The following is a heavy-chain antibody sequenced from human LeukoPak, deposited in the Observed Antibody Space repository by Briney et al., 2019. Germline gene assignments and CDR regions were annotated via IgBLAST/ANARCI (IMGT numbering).Heavy chain of an antibody. J-gene: IGHJ4*02. CDR3: ARGRNGYNFGDFDY. D-gene: IGHD5-24*01. CDR1: GGTFSSYA. CDR2: IIPIFGTA. Sequence: SVKVSCKASGGTFSSYAISWVRQAPGQGHEWMGGIIPIFGTANYAQKFQGRVTITADESTSTAYMELSNLRSEDTAVYYCARGRNGYNFGDFDYWGQGTLVTVSS. V-gene: IGHV1-69*13.